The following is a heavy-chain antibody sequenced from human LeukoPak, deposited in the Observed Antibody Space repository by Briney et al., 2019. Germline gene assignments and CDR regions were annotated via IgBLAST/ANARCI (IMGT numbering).Heavy chain of an antibody. Sequence: GGSLRLSCAASGFTFSGSAMHWVRQAPGKGLEWVANIKQDGSEKYYVDSVKGRFTISRDNAKNSLYLQMSSLRAEDTAVYYCAYGDSMDYWGQGTLVTVSS. J-gene: IGHJ4*02. V-gene: IGHV3-7*01. D-gene: IGHD4-17*01. CDR3: AYGDSMDY. CDR2: IKQDGSEK. CDR1: GFTFSGSA.